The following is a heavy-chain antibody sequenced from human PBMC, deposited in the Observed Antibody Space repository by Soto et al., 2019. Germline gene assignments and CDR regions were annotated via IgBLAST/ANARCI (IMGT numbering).Heavy chain of an antibody. J-gene: IGHJ6*02. CDR3: ARDSGIAALGAGYDYCMDV. D-gene: IGHD6-13*01. Sequence: PSETVSLTXAVSGYSISSGYYRGWIRQPPGKGLEWIGSIYHSGSTYYNPSLKSRVTISVATSKNQFSLKLSSVTAADTAVYYCARDSGIAALGAGYDYCMDVWGQGTTVTVSS. CDR2: IYHSGST. CDR1: GYSISSGYY. V-gene: IGHV4-38-2*02.